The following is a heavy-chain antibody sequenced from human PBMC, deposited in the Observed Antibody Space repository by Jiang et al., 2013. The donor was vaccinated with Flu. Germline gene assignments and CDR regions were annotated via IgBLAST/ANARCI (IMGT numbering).Heavy chain of an antibody. J-gene: IGHJ3*02. CDR3: AKFTGPNYYDSSGYRGMGSVIDAFDI. CDR2: IWYDGSNK. D-gene: IGHD3-22*01. V-gene: IGHV3-30*18. CDR1: GFTFSSYG. Sequence: VQLVESGGGVVQPGRSLRLSCAASGFTFSSYGMHWVRQAPGKGLEWVAVIWYDGSNKYYADSVKGRFTISRDNSKNTLYLQMNSLRAEDTAVYYCAKFTGPNYYDSSGYRGMGSVIDAFDIWGQGTMVTVSS.